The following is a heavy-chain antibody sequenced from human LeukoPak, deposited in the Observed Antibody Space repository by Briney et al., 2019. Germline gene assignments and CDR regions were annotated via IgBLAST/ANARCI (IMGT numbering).Heavy chain of an antibody. Sequence: GGSLRLSCAASGFTFDDYAMHWVRQAPGKGLEWVPGISWNSGSIGYADSVKGRFTISRDNAKSSLYLQMNSLRAEDTALYYCAKAPGPGLRNAFDIWGQGTMVTVSS. J-gene: IGHJ3*02. CDR1: GFTFDDYA. CDR2: ISWNSGSI. D-gene: IGHD1-14*01. V-gene: IGHV3-9*01. CDR3: AKAPGPGLRNAFDI.